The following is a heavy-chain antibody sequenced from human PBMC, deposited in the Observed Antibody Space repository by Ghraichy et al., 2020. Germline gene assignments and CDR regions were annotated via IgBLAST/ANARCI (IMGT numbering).Heavy chain of an antibody. CDR2: IDNSGTGT. J-gene: IGHJ4*02. CDR1: GFTFNNYV. V-gene: IGHV3-23*05. D-gene: IGHD2-15*01. Sequence: PGGSLRLSCAASGFTFNNYVMSWVRQAPGKGLEWVSGIDNSGTGTFYADSVKGRFTVSRDNSKNTLFLHMNSLRAEDTAVYYCAKGVGGGYPSSRYFDYWGQGTLLTVSS. CDR3: AKGVGGGYPSSRYFDY.